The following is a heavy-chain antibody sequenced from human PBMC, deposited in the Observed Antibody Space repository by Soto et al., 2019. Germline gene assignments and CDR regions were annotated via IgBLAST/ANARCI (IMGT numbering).Heavy chain of an antibody. V-gene: IGHV4-61*01. CDR1: GGSVSSGSYH. Sequence: SETLSLTCTVSGGSVSSGSYHWSWIRQPPGKGLEWIGYIFFTGSTNYNPSLKSRVTISVDTSKNQFSLKLGSVTAADTAVYYCARDGHGMDVWGQGTTVTVSS. CDR2: IFFTGST. CDR3: ARDGHGMDV. J-gene: IGHJ6*02.